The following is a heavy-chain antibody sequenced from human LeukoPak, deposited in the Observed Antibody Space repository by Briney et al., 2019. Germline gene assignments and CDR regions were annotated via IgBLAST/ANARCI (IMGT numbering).Heavy chain of an antibody. CDR2: IYYSGST. J-gene: IGHJ4*02. V-gene: IGHV4-59*08. CDR1: GGSISSYY. Sequence: PSETLSLTCTVSGGSISSYYWSWIRQPPGKGLEWIGYIYYSGSTNYNPSLKSRVTISVDTSKNQFSLKLSSVTAADTAVYYCARVLLWFGELLDYWGQGTLVTVSS. CDR3: ARVLLWFGELLDY. D-gene: IGHD3-10*01.